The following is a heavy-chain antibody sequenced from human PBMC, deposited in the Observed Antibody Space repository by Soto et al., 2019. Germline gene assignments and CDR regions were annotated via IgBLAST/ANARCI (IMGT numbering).Heavy chain of an antibody. V-gene: IGHV1-2*02. Sequence: NLYRKSAGSTIAVAYMRCRLQAPGQGLEWMGWINPNSGGTNYAQKFQGRVTMTRDTSISTAYMELSRLRSDDTAVYYCAREVGCSSTSCYKGNWFDPWGHGTLVTVSS. J-gene: IGHJ5*02. D-gene: IGHD2-2*02. CDR2: INPNSGGT. CDR1: GSTIAVAY. CDR3: AREVGCSSTSCYKGNWFDP.